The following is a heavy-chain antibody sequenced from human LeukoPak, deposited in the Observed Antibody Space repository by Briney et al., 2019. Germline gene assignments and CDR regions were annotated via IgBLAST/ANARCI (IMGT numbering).Heavy chain of an antibody. CDR3: ARCTASCYANAFDV. J-gene: IGHJ3*01. Sequence: GGSLRLSCATSGCTFNNNAMSWVRQAPGKGLEWVSAINGGGDATEYADSVKGRFTISRDNSKNTLYLQMNSLRPDDTAVYYCARCTASCYANAFDVWGQGTLLTVSS. CDR1: GCTFNNNA. D-gene: IGHD2-2*01. CDR2: INGGGDAT. V-gene: IGHV3-23*01.